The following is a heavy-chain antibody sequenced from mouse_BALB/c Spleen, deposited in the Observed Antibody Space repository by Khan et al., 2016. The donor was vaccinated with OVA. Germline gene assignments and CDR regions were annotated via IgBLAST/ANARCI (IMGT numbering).Heavy chain of an antibody. V-gene: IGHV1-7*01. Sequence: QVRLQQSGAELAKPGASVKMSCKASGYTFTTYWMHWVKQRPGQGLEWIGYIDPSTGYTEYNQKFKDKATLTTDKSSSTAYMQLSSLTSEDSAVYDCARRRRYGIFANWGQGTLVTVSA. CDR2: IDPSTGYT. CDR1: GYTFTTYW. D-gene: IGHD2-1*01. CDR3: ARRRRYGIFAN. J-gene: IGHJ3*01.